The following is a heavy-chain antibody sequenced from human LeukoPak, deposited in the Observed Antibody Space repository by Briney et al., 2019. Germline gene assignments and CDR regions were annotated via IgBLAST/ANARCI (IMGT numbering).Heavy chain of an antibody. CDR3: ARVGDTAMAPFAW. Sequence: PSQTLSLTCTVSGGSISSGDYYWSWIRQPPGKGLEWIGYIYYSGSTYYNPSLKSRVTISVDTSKNQFSLRLSSVTAADTAVYYCARVGDTAMAPFAWWGQGILVTVSS. V-gene: IGHV4-30-4*01. CDR2: IYYSGST. D-gene: IGHD5-18*01. J-gene: IGHJ4*02. CDR1: GGSISSGDYY.